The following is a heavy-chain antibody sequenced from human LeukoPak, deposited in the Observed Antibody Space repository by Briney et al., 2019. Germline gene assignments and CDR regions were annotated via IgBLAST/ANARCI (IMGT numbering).Heavy chain of an antibody. V-gene: IGHV3-7*05. D-gene: IGHD3-16*01. Sequence: GGSLTLSCAASGFTFSSSWMKWVRQAPGKGLESVAVIKEDGSEKYYVDSVKGRFAISRDNAKNSPYLQMNNVRAEDTAVYFCAANTQSGYWGQGALVTVSS. CDR3: AANTQSGY. CDR2: IKEDGSEK. J-gene: IGHJ4*02. CDR1: GFTFSSSW.